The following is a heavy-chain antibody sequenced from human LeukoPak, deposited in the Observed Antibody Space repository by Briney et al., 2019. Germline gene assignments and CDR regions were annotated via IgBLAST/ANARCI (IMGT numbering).Heavy chain of an antibody. J-gene: IGHJ3*02. CDR1: GFTFDDYA. CDR2: ISWSSGSI. CDR3: AKQIYGGHPLGAFDI. Sequence: GGSLRLSCAASGFTFDDYAMHWVRQAPGKGLEWVSGISWSSGSIGYADSVKGRFTISRDNAKNSLYLQMNSLRAEDTALYYCAKQIYGGHPLGAFDIWGQGTMVTVSS. D-gene: IGHD4-23*01. V-gene: IGHV3-9*01.